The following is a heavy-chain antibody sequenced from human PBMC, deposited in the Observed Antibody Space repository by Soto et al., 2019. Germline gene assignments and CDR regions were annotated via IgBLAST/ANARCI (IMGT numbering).Heavy chain of an antibody. D-gene: IGHD3-3*01. CDR3: AKREITIFGVVNPPFAY. CDR2: ISGSGGST. Sequence: GGSLRLSCAASGFTFSSYAMSWVRQAPGKGLEWVSAISGSGGSTYYADSVKGRFTISRDNSKNTLYLQMNSLRAEDTAVYYCAKREITIFGVVNPPFAYWGQGTLVTVSS. V-gene: IGHV3-23*01. J-gene: IGHJ4*02. CDR1: GFTFSSYA.